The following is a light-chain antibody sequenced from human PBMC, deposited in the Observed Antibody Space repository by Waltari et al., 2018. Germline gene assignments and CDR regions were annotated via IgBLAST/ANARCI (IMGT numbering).Light chain of an antibody. V-gene: IGKV2-29*02. CDR1: QSLLHSDVKTF. CDR2: EVS. CDR3: QHYGWSSWT. J-gene: IGKJ1*01. Sequence: DIVMTQTPLSLSVTPGQPASISCKSSQSLLHSDVKTFLYWYLQKPGQSPQLLIYEVSSRFSGVPDRFSGSGSGTDFTLTISRLEPEDFAVYYCQHYGWSSWTFGQGTKVEIK.